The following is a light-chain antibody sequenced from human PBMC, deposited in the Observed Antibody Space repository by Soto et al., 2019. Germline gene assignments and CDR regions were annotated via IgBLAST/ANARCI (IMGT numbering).Light chain of an antibody. J-gene: IGLJ2*01. CDR2: RNN. V-gene: IGLV1-47*01. CDR3: AAWDDSLSGVV. CDR1: SSNIGSNY. Sequence: QSVLTQPPSASGTPGQRVTISCSGSSSNIGSNYEYWYQQLPGTAPKLLIYRNNQRPSGVPDRFSGSKSGTSASLAISGLRSEDEADYYCAAWDDSLSGVVFGAGTKLTVL.